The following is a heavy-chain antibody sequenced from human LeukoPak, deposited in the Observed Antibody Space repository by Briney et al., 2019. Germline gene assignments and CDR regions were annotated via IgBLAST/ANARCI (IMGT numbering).Heavy chain of an antibody. J-gene: IGHJ4*02. Sequence: SETLSLTCAVSGDSSSSSIYYWGWVRQPPGKGLEWIGSIDYSGNTYYNPSLRSRATISTDTSRSQFSLNLSSVTAADTAVYYCAREYTLYRSGWFLDYWGQGTVVTVSS. CDR1: GDSSSSSIYY. V-gene: IGHV4-39*07. CDR3: AREYTLYRSGWFLDY. CDR2: IDYSGNT. D-gene: IGHD6-19*01.